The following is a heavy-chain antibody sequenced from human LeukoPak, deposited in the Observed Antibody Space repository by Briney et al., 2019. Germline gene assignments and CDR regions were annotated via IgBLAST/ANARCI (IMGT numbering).Heavy chain of an antibody. CDR1: GFTFSNAW. V-gene: IGHV3-15*01. CDR2: IKSKTDGGTT. Sequence: GGSLRLSCAASGFTFSNAWMSWVRQAPGRGLEWDGRIKSKTDGGTTDYAAPVKGRFTISRDDSKNTLYLQMNSLKTEDTAVYYCTTIGKYWGQGTLVTVSS. J-gene: IGHJ4*02. CDR3: TTIGKY.